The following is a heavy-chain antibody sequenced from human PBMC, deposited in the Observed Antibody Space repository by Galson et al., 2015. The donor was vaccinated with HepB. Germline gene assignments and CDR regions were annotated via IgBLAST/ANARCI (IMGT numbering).Heavy chain of an antibody. V-gene: IGHV3-30*02. CDR2: MRYDGTNT. CDR1: GFSLNKFG. Sequence: SLRLSCAASGFSLNKFGMHWVRQAPGKGLEWVAFMRYDGTNTYYEDSVKGRFTISRDISNKTVYLQMNSLRPEDTAVYYCARVARGIAVLGNWFDPWGQGTLVTVSS. D-gene: IGHD3-3*02. CDR3: ARVARGIAVLGNWFDP. J-gene: IGHJ5*02.